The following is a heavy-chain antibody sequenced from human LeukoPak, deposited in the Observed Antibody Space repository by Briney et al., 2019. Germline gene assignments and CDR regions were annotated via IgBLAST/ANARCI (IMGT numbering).Heavy chain of an antibody. CDR2: IIPILGIA. D-gene: IGHD3-22*01. Sequence: ASVKVSCKSSGGTFSSYAISWVRQAPGQGLEWMGRIIPILGIANYAQKFQGRVTITADKSTSTAYMELSSLRSEDTAVYYCARDVHYYDSSGSHDYWGQGTLVTVSS. V-gene: IGHV1-69*04. CDR1: GGTFSSYA. J-gene: IGHJ4*02. CDR3: ARDVHYYDSSGSHDY.